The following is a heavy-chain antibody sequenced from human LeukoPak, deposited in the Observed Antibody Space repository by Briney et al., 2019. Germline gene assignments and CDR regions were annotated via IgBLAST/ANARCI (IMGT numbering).Heavy chain of an antibody. CDR3: ARGKMQQLVPYYFDY. Sequence: GGSLRLSCAVSGFTFSSYSMNWVRQAPGKGREWFSYISSSSSTIYYADSVKGRFTISRDNAKNSLYLQMNSLRAEDTAVYYCARGKMQQLVPYYFDYWGQGTLVTVSS. J-gene: IGHJ4*02. CDR2: ISSSSSTI. V-gene: IGHV3-48*01. CDR1: GFTFSSYS. D-gene: IGHD6-6*01.